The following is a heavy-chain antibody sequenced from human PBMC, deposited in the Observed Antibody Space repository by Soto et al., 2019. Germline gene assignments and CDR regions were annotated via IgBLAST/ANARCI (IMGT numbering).Heavy chain of an antibody. Sequence: EVQLLESGGGLVQPGRSLRLSCAASGFTFSNYAMSWVRQAPGKGLDWVSAISGSDGTTYYADSVKGRFTISRDNSKNTLFLHINSLRAEDAAVYYCAKFFVETGSNSGWPWSFHYWGQGTLVTVSS. D-gene: IGHD6-25*01. J-gene: IGHJ4*02. CDR2: ISGSDGTT. CDR3: AKFFVETGSNSGWPWSFHY. V-gene: IGHV3-23*01. CDR1: GFTFSNYA.